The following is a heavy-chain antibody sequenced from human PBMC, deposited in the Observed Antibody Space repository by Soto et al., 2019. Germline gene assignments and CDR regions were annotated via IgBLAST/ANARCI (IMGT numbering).Heavy chain of an antibody. D-gene: IGHD3-3*01. J-gene: IGHJ4*02. CDR2: IYYSGST. CDR1: GGSISSSSYY. CDR3: AGQTYYDFWSGYFSIQIDY. Sequence: LETLSLTCTVSGGSISSSSYYWGWIRQPPGKGLEWIGSIYYSGSTYYNPSLKSRVTISVDTSKNQFSLKLSSVTAADTAVYYCAGQTYYDFWSGYFSIQIDYWGQGTLVTVSS. V-gene: IGHV4-39*01.